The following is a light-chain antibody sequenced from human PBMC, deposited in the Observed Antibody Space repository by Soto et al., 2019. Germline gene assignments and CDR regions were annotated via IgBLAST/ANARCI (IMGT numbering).Light chain of an antibody. Sequence: DIQMTQSPSSLSASVGDRVTITCRASQGISTYLNWYQQKPGKAPKLLIYAASSLQSGVTSRFSGSGSETDFTLTISILQPEDFATYSCQQSYSTTWTFGQGTKVEIK. J-gene: IGKJ1*01. CDR2: AAS. CDR1: QGISTY. V-gene: IGKV1-39*01. CDR3: QQSYSTTWT.